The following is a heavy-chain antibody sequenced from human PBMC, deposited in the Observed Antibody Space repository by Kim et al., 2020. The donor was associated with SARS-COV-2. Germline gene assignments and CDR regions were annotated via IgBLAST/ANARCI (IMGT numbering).Heavy chain of an antibody. CDR3: ARPKRRLIAVAGTEAFDI. CDR2: IDPSDSYT. Sequence: GESLKISCKGSGYSFTSYWISWVRQMPGKGLEWMGRIDPSDSYTNYSPSFQGHVTISADKSISTAYLQWSSLKASDTAMYYCARPKRRLIAVAGTEAFDIWGQGTMVTVSS. D-gene: IGHD6-19*01. V-gene: IGHV5-10-1*01. J-gene: IGHJ3*02. CDR1: GYSFTSYW.